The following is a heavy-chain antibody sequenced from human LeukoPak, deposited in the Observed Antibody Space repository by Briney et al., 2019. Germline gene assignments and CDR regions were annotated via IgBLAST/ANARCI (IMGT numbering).Heavy chain of an antibody. CDR3: ARKRFGELYKRGNWFDP. D-gene: IGHD3-10*01. CDR1: GGSFSGYY. V-gene: IGHV4-34*01. CDR2: INHSGST. J-gene: IGHJ5*02. Sequence: SETLSLTCAVYGGSFSGYYWSWIRQPPGKGLEWIGEINHSGSTNYNPSLKSRVTISVDTSKNQFSLKLSSVTAADTAVYYCARKRFGELYKRGNWFDPWGQGTLVTVSS.